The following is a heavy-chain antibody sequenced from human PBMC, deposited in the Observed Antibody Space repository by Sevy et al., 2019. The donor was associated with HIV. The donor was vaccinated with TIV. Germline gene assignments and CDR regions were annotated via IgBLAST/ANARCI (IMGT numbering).Heavy chain of an antibody. CDR3: AKGGYCSGGSCYLAAFDI. D-gene: IGHD2-15*01. J-gene: IGHJ3*02. Sequence: GGSLRLSCAASGFTFSSYAMSWVRQAPGKGLEWVSAISGSGGSTYYADSVKGRFTIPRDNSKNTLYLQMNSLRAEDRAVYYCAKGGYCSGGSCYLAAFDIWGQGTMVTVSS. CDR2: ISGSGGST. V-gene: IGHV3-23*01. CDR1: GFTFSSYA.